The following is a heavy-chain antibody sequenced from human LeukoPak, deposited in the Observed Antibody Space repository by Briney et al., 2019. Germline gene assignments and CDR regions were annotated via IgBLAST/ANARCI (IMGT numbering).Heavy chain of an antibody. D-gene: IGHD3-22*01. Sequence: SVKVSCKASGGTFGSYAISWVRQAPGQGLEWMGGIISIFGTANYAQKFQGRVTITTDESTSTAYMELSSLRSEDTAVYYCARVGATYYYDSSGYYFDYWGQGTLVTVSS. J-gene: IGHJ4*02. CDR3: ARVGATYYYDSSGYYFDY. CDR1: GGTFGSYA. CDR2: IISIFGTA. V-gene: IGHV1-69*05.